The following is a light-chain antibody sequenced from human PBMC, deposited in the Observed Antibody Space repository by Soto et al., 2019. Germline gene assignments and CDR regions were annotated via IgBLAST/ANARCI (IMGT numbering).Light chain of an antibody. CDR1: SSDVGTYNL. CDR3: CSYVRRITDV. Sequence: QSLLTLPDSVSRAPRQSITISCTGTSSDVGTYNLVSWYQQHPGKAPKLMVYEGTKRPSGVSTRFSGSKSGNTASLTISGLQAEEEADYDCCSYVRRITDVFGTVTKVTVL. CDR2: EGT. J-gene: IGLJ1*01. V-gene: IGLV2-23*01.